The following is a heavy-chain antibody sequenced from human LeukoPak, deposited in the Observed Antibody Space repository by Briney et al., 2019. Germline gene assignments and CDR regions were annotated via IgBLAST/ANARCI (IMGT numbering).Heavy chain of an antibody. CDR3: ARERYCSGGSCYSLIGNYYYYYGMDV. V-gene: IGHV6-1*01. Sequence: PSQTLSLTCAISGDSATSNSAAWNWIRQSPSRGLEWLGRTYYRSKWYNDYAVSVRSRITINPDTSKNQFSLQLNSVTPEDTAVYYCARERYCSGGSCYSLIGNYYYYYGMDVWGQGTTVTVSS. CDR1: GDSATSNSAA. D-gene: IGHD2-15*01. J-gene: IGHJ6*02. CDR2: TYYRSKWYN.